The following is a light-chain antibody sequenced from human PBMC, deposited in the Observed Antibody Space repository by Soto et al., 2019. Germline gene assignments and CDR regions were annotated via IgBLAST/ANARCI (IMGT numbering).Light chain of an antibody. J-gene: IGLJ2*01. CDR1: SSNIGAGYD. V-gene: IGLV1-40*01. CDR2: GNI. Sequence: QPVLTQPPSVSGAPGQRVTISCTGSSSNIGAGYDVHWYQQLPGTAPKLLIYGNINRPSGVPDRFSGSKSGTSASLAITGLQPEDEADYYCQSYDSSLSGVVFGGGTQLTVL. CDR3: QSYDSSLSGVV.